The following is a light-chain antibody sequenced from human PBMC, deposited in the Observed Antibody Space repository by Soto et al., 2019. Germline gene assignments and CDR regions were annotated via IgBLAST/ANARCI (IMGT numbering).Light chain of an antibody. CDR3: CSYTTSNTRQIV. CDR1: SSDVGGYNY. Sequence: QSITISCTGTSSDVGGYNYVSWYQQHPGKAPKFMIYDVSSRPSGVSNRFSGSKSGNTASLTISGLQAEDEADYYCCSYTTSNTRQIVFGTGTKVTVL. V-gene: IGLV2-14*03. CDR2: DVS. J-gene: IGLJ1*01.